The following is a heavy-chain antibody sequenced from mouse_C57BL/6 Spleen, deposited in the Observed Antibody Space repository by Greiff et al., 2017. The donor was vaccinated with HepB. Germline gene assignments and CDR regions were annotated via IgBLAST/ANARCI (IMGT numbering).Heavy chain of an antibody. CDR1: GYTFTDYY. CDR2: INPYNGGT. CDR3: ARNHRTDGYYECFDY. V-gene: IGHV1-19*01. Sequence: VQLQQSGPVLVKPGASVKMSCKASGYTFTDYYMNWVKQSHGKSLEWIGVINPYNGGTSYNQKFKGKATLTVDKSSSTAYMELNSLTSEDSAVYYCARNHRTDGYYECFDYWGQGTTLTVSS. J-gene: IGHJ2*01. D-gene: IGHD2-3*01.